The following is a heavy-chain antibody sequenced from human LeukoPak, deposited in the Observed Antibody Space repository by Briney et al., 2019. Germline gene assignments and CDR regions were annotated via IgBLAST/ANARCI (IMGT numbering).Heavy chain of an antibody. J-gene: IGHJ1*01. CDR2: INPYNNNA. CDR3: ARGTIGDSSGYIQH. CDR1: GYTFANYE. V-gene: IGHV1-8*03. Sequence: WASVKVSCKASGYTFANYEINWVRQATGQRLEWLGWINPYNNNAGYAQQFQGRVTITRDTSISTAYMELSSLTSDDTAVYYCARGTIGDSSGYIQHWGQGTLVTVSS. D-gene: IGHD3-22*01.